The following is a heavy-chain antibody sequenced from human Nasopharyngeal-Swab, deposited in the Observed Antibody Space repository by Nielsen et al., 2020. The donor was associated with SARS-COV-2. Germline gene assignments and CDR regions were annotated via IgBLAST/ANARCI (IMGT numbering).Heavy chain of an antibody. V-gene: IGHV3-74*01. CDR3: AREADSHDF. CDR2: INSDGSST. J-gene: IGHJ4*02. CDR1: GFTFSSYW. Sequence: GESLKISCAASGFTFSSYWMHWVRQAPGKGLVWVSRINSDGSSTSYADSVKGRFTIPRDNAKNTLYLQMNSLRAEDTAVYYCAREADSHDFWGQGTLVTVSS.